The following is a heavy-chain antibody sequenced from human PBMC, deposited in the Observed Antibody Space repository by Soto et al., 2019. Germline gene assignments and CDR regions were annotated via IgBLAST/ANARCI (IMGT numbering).Heavy chain of an antibody. Sequence: SETLSLTCTISGGSFGTNYWSWIRQAPRKGLEWIGYTYYTRSTRYNPSLKSRATISVDTSNNQFTLTLNHATAATTAVYYVSADYDGRGPFDPWGQGILVTVSS. D-gene: IGHD3-16*01. CDR1: GGSFGTNY. J-gene: IGHJ5*02. V-gene: IGHV4-59*13. CDR2: TYYTRST. CDR3: SADYDGRGPFDP.